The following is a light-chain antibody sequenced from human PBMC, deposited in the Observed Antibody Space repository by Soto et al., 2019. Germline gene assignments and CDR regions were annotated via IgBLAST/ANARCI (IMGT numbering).Light chain of an antibody. CDR3: QQRSNRLLT. CDR1: QSVNSF. J-gene: IGKJ4*01. Sequence: EIVLTQSPATLSLSPGERATLSCRASQSVNSFLAWYQQKPGQAPRLLIYDSSPRATGIPARFSGSRSGTDFTLTISSLEPEDFAVYYCQQRSNRLLTFGGGTKVEIK. CDR2: DSS. V-gene: IGKV3-11*01.